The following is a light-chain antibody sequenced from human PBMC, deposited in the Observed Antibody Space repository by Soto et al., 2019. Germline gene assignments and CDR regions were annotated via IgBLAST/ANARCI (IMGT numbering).Light chain of an antibody. CDR3: ISYTTSSTVV. CDR1: SSDVGSYKY. Sequence: QSALTQPASVSGSPGQSITISCTGTSSDVGSYKYVSWYQHYPGKAPKLIIYEVSNRPSGVSDRFSGSKSGNTASLTISGLQVEDEADYYCISYTTSSTVVFGGGTQLTVL. V-gene: IGLV2-14*01. J-gene: IGLJ2*01. CDR2: EVS.